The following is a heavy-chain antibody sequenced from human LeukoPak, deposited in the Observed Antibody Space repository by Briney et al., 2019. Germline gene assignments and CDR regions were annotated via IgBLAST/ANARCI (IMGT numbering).Heavy chain of an antibody. D-gene: IGHD3-22*01. J-gene: IGHJ4*02. CDR2: IISSGTYM. Sequence: GGSLGLSCAASGFTFSSYSMNWVRQAPGKGLEGVSSIISSGTYMYYADSVKGRFTISRDNAKNSLYLQMNSLRAEDTAVYYCARHYYDSSGYYSCDYWGQGTLVTVSS. V-gene: IGHV3-21*06. CDR3: ARHYYDSSGYYSCDY. CDR1: GFTFSSYS.